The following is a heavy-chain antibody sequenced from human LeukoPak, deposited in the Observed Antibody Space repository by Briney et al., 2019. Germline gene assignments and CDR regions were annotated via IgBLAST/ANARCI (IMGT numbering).Heavy chain of an antibody. Sequence: GGSLRLSCASSGFTFSFYWMHWVRQAPGKGLVWVSRINNDGRSTSYAGSVKGRFTISRDNAKNTLYLQMNSLRAEDTAVYYCARDNEYCTGGTCPLDYWGQGALVTVSS. CDR2: INNDGRST. D-gene: IGHD2-15*01. CDR3: ARDNEYCTGGTCPLDY. V-gene: IGHV3-74*01. CDR1: GFTFSFYW. J-gene: IGHJ4*02.